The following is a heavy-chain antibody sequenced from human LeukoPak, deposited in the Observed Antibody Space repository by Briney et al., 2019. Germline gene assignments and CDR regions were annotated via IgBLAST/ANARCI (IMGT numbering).Heavy chain of an antibody. V-gene: IGHV3-33*08. J-gene: IGHJ4*02. Sequence: QPGGSLRLSCAASGFTFSSYAMHWVRQAPGKGLEWVAVIWYDGSNKYYADSVKGRFTISRDNSKNTLYLQMNSLRAEDTAVYYCARVMVRGVMSVPLDYWGQGTLVTVSS. D-gene: IGHD3-10*01. CDR1: GFTFSSYA. CDR3: ARVMVRGVMSVPLDY. CDR2: IWYDGSNK.